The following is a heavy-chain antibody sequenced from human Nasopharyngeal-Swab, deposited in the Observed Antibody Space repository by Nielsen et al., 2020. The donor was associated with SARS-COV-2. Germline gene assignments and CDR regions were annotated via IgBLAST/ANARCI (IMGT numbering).Heavy chain of an antibody. CDR2: IYYSGST. V-gene: IGHV4-31*02. D-gene: IGHD6-13*01. Sequence: RQAPGKGLEWIGYIYYSGSTYYNPSLKSRVTISVDTSKNQFSLKLSSVTAEDTAVYYCARDAFPGIAAAGPDYWGQGTLVTVSS. J-gene: IGHJ4*02. CDR3: ARDAFPGIAAAGPDY.